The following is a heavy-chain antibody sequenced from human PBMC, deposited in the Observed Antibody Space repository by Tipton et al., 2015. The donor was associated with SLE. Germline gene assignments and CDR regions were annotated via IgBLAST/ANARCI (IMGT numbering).Heavy chain of an antibody. CDR1: GGSISSSSYY. J-gene: IGHJ4*02. D-gene: IGHD6-13*01. CDR2: INHSGST. V-gene: IGHV4-39*07. CDR3: ARGQVEEQYRDVYDY. Sequence: TLSLTCTVSGGSISSSSYYWGWIRQPPGKGLEWIGEINHSGSTNYNPSLKSRVTISVDTSKNQFSLKLSSVTAADTAVYYCARGQVEEQYRDVYDYWGQGTLVTVSS.